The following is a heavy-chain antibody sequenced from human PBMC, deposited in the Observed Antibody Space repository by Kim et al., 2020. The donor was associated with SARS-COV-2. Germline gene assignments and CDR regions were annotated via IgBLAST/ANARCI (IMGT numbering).Heavy chain of an antibody. Sequence: RYSPSLKSRLTITKDTSKNQLVLTMTNMDPVDTATYYCAHSYIAAASFDYWGQGTLVTVSS. CDR3: AHSYIAAASFDY. J-gene: IGHJ4*02. D-gene: IGHD6-13*01. V-gene: IGHV2-5*01.